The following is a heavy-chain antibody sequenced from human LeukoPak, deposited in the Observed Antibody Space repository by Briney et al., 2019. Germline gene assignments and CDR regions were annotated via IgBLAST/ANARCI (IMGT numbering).Heavy chain of an antibody. Sequence: GGSLRLSCAASGLTFSSYSFNWVRQAPGKGLEWVSSVTPTSSYIYYADSVKGRFTISRDNAKNSLYLQMNSLRAEDTAVYYCARLRRNNDNSGYYYYYDYWGQGTLVTVSS. CDR2: VTPTSSYI. CDR1: GLTFSSYS. CDR3: ARLRRNNDNSGYYYYYDY. D-gene: IGHD3-22*01. J-gene: IGHJ4*02. V-gene: IGHV3-21*01.